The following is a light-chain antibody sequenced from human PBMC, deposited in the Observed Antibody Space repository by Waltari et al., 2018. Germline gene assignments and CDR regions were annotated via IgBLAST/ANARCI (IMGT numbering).Light chain of an antibody. CDR2: DAS. Sequence: EIVMTQSPATLSVSPGERATLSCRASQSVSNKLAWYQHKPGQAPTLLIHDASTRATGIPARCSGSGSGTEFTLTITSLQSEDSAVYYCQQYNEWRTFGQGTKVEIK. CDR3: QQYNEWRT. CDR1: QSVSNK. J-gene: IGKJ1*01. V-gene: IGKV3-15*01.